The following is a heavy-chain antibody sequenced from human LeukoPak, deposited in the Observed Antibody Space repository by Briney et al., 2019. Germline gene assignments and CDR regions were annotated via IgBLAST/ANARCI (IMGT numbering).Heavy chain of an antibody. J-gene: IGHJ4*02. D-gene: IGHD2-21*02. CDR3: ARDRTDFVVVTAIPNYYFDY. V-gene: IGHV4-39*07. CDR2: IYYSGST. Sequence: SETLSLTCTVSGGSISSSSYYWGWIRQPPGKGLEWIGSIYYSGSTYYNPSLKSRVTISVDTSKNQFSLKLSSVTAADTAVYYCARDRTDFVVVTAIPNYYFDYWGQGTLVTVSS. CDR1: GGSISSSSYY.